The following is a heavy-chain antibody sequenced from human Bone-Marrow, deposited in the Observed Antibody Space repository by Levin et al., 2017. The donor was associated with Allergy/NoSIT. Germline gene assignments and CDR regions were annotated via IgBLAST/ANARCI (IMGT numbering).Heavy chain of an antibody. Sequence: GGSLRLSCAASGFTFSTYGMHWVRQAPGKGLEWVAVIWYDGGHEYYADSVKGRFTISRDNSKKTLYLQMNSLRAEDTAVYFCAREGLLTMFRGVPTRYYYMDVWGKGTTVTVSS. J-gene: IGHJ6*03. V-gene: IGHV3-33*01. CDR2: IWYDGGHE. CDR3: AREGLLTMFRGVPTRYYYMDV. D-gene: IGHD3-10*01. CDR1: GFTFSTYG.